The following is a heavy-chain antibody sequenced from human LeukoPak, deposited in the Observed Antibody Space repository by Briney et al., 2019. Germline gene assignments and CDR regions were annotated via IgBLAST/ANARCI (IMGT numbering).Heavy chain of an antibody. Sequence: ASVKVSCKASGYTFTSYGISWVRQASGQGLEWMGWISAYNGNTNYAQKLQGRVTMTTDTSTSTAYMELRSLRSDDTAVYYCARESGYDILTGYYTYYFDYWGQGTLVTVS. CDR3: ARESGYDILTGYYTYYFDY. D-gene: IGHD3-9*01. CDR2: ISAYNGNT. V-gene: IGHV1-18*01. CDR1: GYTFTSYG. J-gene: IGHJ4*02.